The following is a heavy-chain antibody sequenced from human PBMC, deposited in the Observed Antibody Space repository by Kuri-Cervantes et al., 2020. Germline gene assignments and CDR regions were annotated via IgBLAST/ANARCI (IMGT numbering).Heavy chain of an antibody. D-gene: IGHD3-22*01. Sequence: SETLSLTCTVSGGPISSYYWSWIRQPPGKGLEWIGYIYYSGSTNYNPSLKSRVTISVDTSKNQFSLKLSSVTAADTAVYYCAGSSGYYFDYWGQGTLVTVSS. V-gene: IGHV4-59*01. CDR1: GGPISSYY. CDR2: IYYSGST. J-gene: IGHJ4*02. CDR3: AGSSGYYFDY.